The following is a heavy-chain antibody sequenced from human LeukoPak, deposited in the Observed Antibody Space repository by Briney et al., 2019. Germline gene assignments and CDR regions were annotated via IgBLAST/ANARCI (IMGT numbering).Heavy chain of an antibody. CDR1: GFTFSSYG. CDR2: ISGSGGTT. D-gene: IGHD3-22*01. CDR3: ARDRGYDSSSYYRDYFDL. V-gene: IGHV3-23*01. J-gene: IGHJ4*02. Sequence: PGGSLRLSCAASGFTFSSYGMSWVRQAPGKGLEWVSAISGSGGTTYYADSVKGRFTISRDNAKNSLYLQMNSLRAEDTAVYFCARDRGYDSSSYYRDYFDLWGQGTLVTVSS.